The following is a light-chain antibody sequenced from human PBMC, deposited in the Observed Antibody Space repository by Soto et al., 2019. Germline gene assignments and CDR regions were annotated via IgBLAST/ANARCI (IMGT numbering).Light chain of an antibody. CDR3: QPSNNWPLT. Sequence: EVVMRQSPATLSVSPGECATLSCRASQGIGDTLAWYQHKPGQTPRLLIYDTSTGATGVPTRFSGSRSGAEFTLTINSLQSEDFAVYYCQPSNNWPLTFGGGTKVDIK. J-gene: IGKJ4*01. CDR2: DTS. V-gene: IGKV3-15*01. CDR1: QGIGDT.